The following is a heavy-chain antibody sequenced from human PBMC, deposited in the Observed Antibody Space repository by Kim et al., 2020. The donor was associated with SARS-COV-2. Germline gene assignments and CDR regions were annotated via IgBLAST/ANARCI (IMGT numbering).Heavy chain of an antibody. J-gene: IGHJ6*02. V-gene: IGHV1-3*01. Sequence: ASVKVSCQASGYTFSDYAIHWVRQAPGQGLEWIGWINAGTGNIRYSQNFQGRVTITRDTIASTAYMELNNLRSEDSAVYYCARDRNAMDVWGRGTTVTVSS. CDR2: INAGTGNI. CDR3: ARDRNAMDV. CDR1: GYTFSDYA.